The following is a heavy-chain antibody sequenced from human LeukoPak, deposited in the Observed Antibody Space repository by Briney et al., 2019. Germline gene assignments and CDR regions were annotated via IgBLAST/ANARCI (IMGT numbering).Heavy chain of an antibody. CDR3: ASRVGWSGYYFFDP. CDR1: GGSISSYY. D-gene: IGHD3-3*01. CDR2: IYYSGST. J-gene: IGHJ5*02. V-gene: IGHV4-59*01. Sequence: PSETLSLTCTVSGGSISSYYWSWIRQPPGKGLEWIGYIYYSGSTNYNPSLKSRVTISVDTSKNQFSLKLSSVTAADTAVYYCASRVGWSGYYFFDPWGQGTLVTVSS.